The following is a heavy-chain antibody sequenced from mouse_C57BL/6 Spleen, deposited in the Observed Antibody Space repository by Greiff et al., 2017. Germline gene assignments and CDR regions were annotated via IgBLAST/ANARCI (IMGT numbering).Heavy chain of an antibody. V-gene: IGHV1-19*01. D-gene: IGHD6-2*01. CDR1: GYTFTDYY. CDR3: ARRGLNDAMDY. Sequence: EVQLQQSGPVLVKPGASVKMSCKASGYTFTDYYMNWVKQSHGKSLEWIGVINPYNGGTSYNQKFKGKATLTVDKTSSTAYMELNSLTSEDSAVXYCARRGLNDAMDYWGQGTSVTVSS. J-gene: IGHJ4*01. CDR2: INPYNGGT.